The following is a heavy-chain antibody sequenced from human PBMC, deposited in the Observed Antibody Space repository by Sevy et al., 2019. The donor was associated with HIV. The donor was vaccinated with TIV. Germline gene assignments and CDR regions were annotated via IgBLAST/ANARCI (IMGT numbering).Heavy chain of an antibody. V-gene: IGHV4-34*01. D-gene: IGHD1-26*01. CDR1: GDPISNYY. J-gene: IGHJ4*02. CDR3: ARGQWEHPY. Sequence: SETLSLTCTVSGDPISNYYWSWIRQPPGKGLEWIGDIIPAGITNYNPSLKSRVTISIDTSKNQFSLKMNSVTAADTAVYYCARGQWEHPYWGQGTQVTVSS. CDR2: IIPAGIT.